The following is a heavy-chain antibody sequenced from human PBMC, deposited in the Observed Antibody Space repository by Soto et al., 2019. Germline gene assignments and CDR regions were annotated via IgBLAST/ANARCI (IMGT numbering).Heavy chain of an antibody. CDR3: ARGRGIAAARNYYGMDV. CDR1: GGTFSSYA. CDR2: IIPIFGTA. Sequence: SVKVSCKASGGTFSSYAISWVRQAPGQGLEWMGGIIPIFGTANYAQKFQGRVTITADESTSTAYMELSSLRSEDTAVYYCARGRGIAAARNYYGMDVWGQGTTVTVSS. J-gene: IGHJ6*02. V-gene: IGHV1-69*13. D-gene: IGHD6-13*01.